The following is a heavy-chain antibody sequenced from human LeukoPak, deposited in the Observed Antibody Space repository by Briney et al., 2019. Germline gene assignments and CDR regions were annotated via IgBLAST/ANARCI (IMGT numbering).Heavy chain of an antibody. D-gene: IGHD5-18*01. V-gene: IGHV3-49*04. Sequence: GGPLRFYGAASGFTFNSYAMNWVRQAPGKGLKWVGFLRSKAYGGTKEYDASVKGRFTISRDDSKSIAYLQMNSLKTEDTAVYYCTRGTGYSYGRFDYWGQGTLVTVSS. J-gene: IGHJ4*02. CDR1: GFTFNSYA. CDR2: LRSKAYGGTK. CDR3: TRGTGYSYGRFDY.